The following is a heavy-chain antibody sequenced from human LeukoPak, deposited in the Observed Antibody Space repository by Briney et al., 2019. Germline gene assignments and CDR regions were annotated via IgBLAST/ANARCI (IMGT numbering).Heavy chain of an antibody. CDR3: ASQNTAMLAFDI. Sequence: GGSLRLSCAASGFTVSSNYMSWARQAPGKGLEWVSVIYSGGSTYCADSVKGRFTISRDNSKNTLYLQMNSLRAEDTAVYYCASQNTAMLAFDIWGQGTMVTVSS. V-gene: IGHV3-53*01. J-gene: IGHJ3*02. D-gene: IGHD5-18*01. CDR2: IYSGGST. CDR1: GFTVSSNY.